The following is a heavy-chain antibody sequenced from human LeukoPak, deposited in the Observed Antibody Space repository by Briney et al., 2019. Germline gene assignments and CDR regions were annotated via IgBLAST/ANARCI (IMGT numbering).Heavy chain of an antibody. CDR3: ARHGEPYYDFWSGYLYYFDY. J-gene: IGHJ4*02. CDR2: GYYSGST. V-gene: IGHV4-39*01. CDR1: GGSISSSSYY. D-gene: IGHD3-3*01. Sequence: SETLSLTCTVSGGSISSSSYYWGWIRQPPGKGLEWIGSGYYSGSTYYSPSLKSRVTVSVDTSKNQFSLKLSSVTAADTAVYYCARHGEPYYDFWSGYLYYFDYWGQGTLVTVSS.